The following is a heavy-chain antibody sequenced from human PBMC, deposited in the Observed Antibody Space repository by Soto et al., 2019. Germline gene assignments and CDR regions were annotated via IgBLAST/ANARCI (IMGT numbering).Heavy chain of an antibody. CDR1: GFTFTKYS. V-gene: IGHV3-48*02. D-gene: IGHD2-15*01. CDR3: VRGVVVVVGSTAENFVR. J-gene: IGHJ1*01. CDR2: ISYSGETK. Sequence: GGSLRLSCVASGFTFTKYSMNWVRQAPGKGLEWFSYISYSGETKYYADSLKGRYAISRDDAKNSVYLQMNSLRDEDTAFYYCVRGVVVVVGSTAENFVRWGPGTLVTV.